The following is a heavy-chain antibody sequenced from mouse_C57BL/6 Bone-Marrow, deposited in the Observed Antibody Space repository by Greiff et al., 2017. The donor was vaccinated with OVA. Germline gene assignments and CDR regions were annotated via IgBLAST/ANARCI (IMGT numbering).Heavy chain of an antibody. CDR3: ARENAGYYYWYFDV. CDR2: IDPNSGGT. Sequence: VQLQQPGAELVKPGASLNPSCKASGYTFTSYWMHWVKQRPGRGLEWIGRIDPNSGGTKYNEKFKSKATLTVDKPSSTAYMQLSSLTSEDSAVXYCARENAGYYYWYFDVWGTGTTVTVSS. CDR1: GYTFTSYW. V-gene: IGHV1-72*01. D-gene: IGHD2-3*01. J-gene: IGHJ1*03.